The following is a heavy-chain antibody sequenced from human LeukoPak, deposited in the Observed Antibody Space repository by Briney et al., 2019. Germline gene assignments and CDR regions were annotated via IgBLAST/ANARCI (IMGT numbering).Heavy chain of an antibody. V-gene: IGHV3-30*09. CDR3: ARVPGANAS. CDR2: ISHDGSNK. J-gene: IGHJ5*02. CDR1: EFTLSTYA. Sequence: PGRSLRLSCAPSEFTLSTYAMHWVHQAPGKGLEWVAVISHDGSNKYYADSVKGRFAISRDNSKNTLYLQMNGLRVEDTAVYNCARVPGANASWGQGTLVTVSS.